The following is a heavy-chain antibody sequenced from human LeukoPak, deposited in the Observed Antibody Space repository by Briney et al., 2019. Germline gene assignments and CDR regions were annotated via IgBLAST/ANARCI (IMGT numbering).Heavy chain of an antibody. V-gene: IGHV3-23*01. CDR2: ISGSGGST. Sequence: GGSLRLSCAASGFTFSSYAMSWVRQAPGKGLEWVSAISGSGGSTYYADSVKGRFAISRDNSKNTLYLQMNSLRAEDTAVYYCAKGPDYYDSSGYPDCGQGTLVTVSS. CDR3: AKGPDYYDSSGYPD. D-gene: IGHD3-22*01. CDR1: GFTFSSYA. J-gene: IGHJ4*02.